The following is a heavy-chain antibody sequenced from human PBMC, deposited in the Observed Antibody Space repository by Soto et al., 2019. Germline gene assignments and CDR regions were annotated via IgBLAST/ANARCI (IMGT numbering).Heavy chain of an antibody. CDR3: ARDSYYGSGPPLPDY. J-gene: IGHJ4*02. Sequence: QVPLVQSGAEVKKPGSSVKVSCKASGGTFSSYAISWVRQAPGQGLEWMGGIIPIFGTANYAQKFQGRVTITADESTSTAYMELSSLRSEDTAVYYCARDSYYGSGPPLPDYWGQGTLVTVSS. CDR2: IIPIFGTA. CDR1: GGTFSSYA. D-gene: IGHD3-10*01. V-gene: IGHV1-69*01.